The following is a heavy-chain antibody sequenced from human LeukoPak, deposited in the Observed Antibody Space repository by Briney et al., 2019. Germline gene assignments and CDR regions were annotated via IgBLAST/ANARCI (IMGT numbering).Heavy chain of an antibody. CDR1: GGSFSGYY. Sequence: SETLSLTCAVYGGSFSGYYWSWIRQPPGKGLEWIGEINHSGSTNYNPSLKSRVTISVDTSKNQFSLKLSSVTAADTAVYYCARGLVGCYVYYWGQGTLVTVSS. J-gene: IGHJ4*02. CDR3: ARGLVGCYVYY. D-gene: IGHD3-16*01. CDR2: INHSGST. V-gene: IGHV4-34*01.